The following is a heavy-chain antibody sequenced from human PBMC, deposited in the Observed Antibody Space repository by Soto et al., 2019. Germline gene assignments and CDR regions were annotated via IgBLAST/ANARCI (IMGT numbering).Heavy chain of an antibody. D-gene: IGHD2-2*01. CDR2: ISYDGSNK. Sequence: GGSLRLSCAASGFTFSSYGMHWVRQAPGKGLEWVAVISYDGSNKYYADSVKGRFTISRDNSKNTLYLQMKSLRAEDTAVYYCAKDLVVTAAKDYYYYGMDVWGPGTKVTVSS. CDR3: AKDLVVTAAKDYYYYGMDV. V-gene: IGHV3-30*18. J-gene: IGHJ6*02. CDR1: GFTFSSYG.